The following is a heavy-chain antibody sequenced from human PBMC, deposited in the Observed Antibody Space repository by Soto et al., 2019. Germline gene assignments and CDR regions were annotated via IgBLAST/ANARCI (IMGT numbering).Heavy chain of an antibody. Sequence: GGSLRLSCAASGFTFSDYYMSWIRQAPGKGLEWVSSISSSSSSIYYADSVKGRFTISRDNAKNSLYLQMNSLRAEDTAVYYCARDYADSSSSDYNWFEPWGQGTLVTVSS. D-gene: IGHD6-6*01. CDR1: GFTFSDYY. CDR2: ISSSSSSI. V-gene: IGHV3-11*04. J-gene: IGHJ5*02. CDR3: ARDYADSSSSDYNWFEP.